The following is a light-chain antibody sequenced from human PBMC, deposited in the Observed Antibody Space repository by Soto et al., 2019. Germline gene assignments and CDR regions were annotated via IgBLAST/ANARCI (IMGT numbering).Light chain of an antibody. CDR3: SAWDASLNGPA. CDR1: YSNIGINN. Sequence: QSVLTQPPSASGTPGQRVTVSCSGTYSNIGINNLHWYRQLSGTAPQILIYDTSQRATGVPHRFSGSRSGTSASLVISGLQPEDEADYHCSAWDASLNGPAFGGGTKLTVL. V-gene: IGLV1-44*01. J-gene: IGLJ2*01. CDR2: DTS.